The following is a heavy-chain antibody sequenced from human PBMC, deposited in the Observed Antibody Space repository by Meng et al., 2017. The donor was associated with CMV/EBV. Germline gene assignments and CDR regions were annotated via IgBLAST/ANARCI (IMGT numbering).Heavy chain of an antibody. J-gene: IGHJ4*02. CDR3: ARGAGSDY. V-gene: IGHV4-34*01. Sequence: SETLSLTCAVYGGSFSGYYWSWIRQPPGKGLEWIGEINHSGSTNYNPSLKSRVTISVDTSKNQFSLKLSSVTAADTAAYYCARGAGSDYWGQGTLVTVSS. CDR1: GGSFSGYY. D-gene: IGHD6-19*01. CDR2: INHSGST.